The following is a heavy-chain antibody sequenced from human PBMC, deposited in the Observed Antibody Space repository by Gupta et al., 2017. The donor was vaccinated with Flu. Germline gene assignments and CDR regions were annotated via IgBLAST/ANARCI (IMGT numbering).Heavy chain of an antibody. Sequence: WMSWVRQAPGKGLEWVANIKQDGSEKYYVVSVKGRFTISRDNAKNSLYLQMNTLRADDTAVYYCARGYCSGGRCYGGGFDFWGQGTLVTVSS. D-gene: IGHD2-15*01. J-gene: IGHJ4*02. V-gene: IGHV3-7*01. CDR2: IKQDGSEK. CDR3: ARGYCSGGRCYGGGFDF. CDR1: W.